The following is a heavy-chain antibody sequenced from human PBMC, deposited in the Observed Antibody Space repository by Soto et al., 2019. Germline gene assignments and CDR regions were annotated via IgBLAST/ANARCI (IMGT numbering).Heavy chain of an antibody. CDR1: GFTFSSYA. D-gene: IGHD2-21*02. V-gene: IGHV3-30-3*01. CDR3: ARAYCGGDCYWNGGYYYGMDV. CDR2: ISYDGSNK. Sequence: GGSLRLSCAASGFTFSSYAMHWVRQAPGKGLEWVAVISYDGSNKYYADSVKGRFTISRDNSKNTLYLQMNSLRAEDTAVYYCARAYCGGDCYWNGGYYYGMDVWGQGTTVTVSS. J-gene: IGHJ6*02.